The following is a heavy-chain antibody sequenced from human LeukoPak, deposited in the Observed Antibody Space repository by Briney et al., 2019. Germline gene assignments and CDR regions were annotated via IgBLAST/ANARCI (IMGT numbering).Heavy chain of an antibody. V-gene: IGHV1-69*01. Sequence: SVKVSCKASGGTFSSYAISWVRQAPGQGLEWMGGIIPIFGTANYAQKFQGRVTITADESTSTAYMELSSLRSEDTAVYYCARDLGNDYGDFRGDYWGRGTLVTVSS. D-gene: IGHD4-17*01. CDR1: GGTFSSYA. CDR3: ARDLGNDYGDFRGDY. CDR2: IIPIFGTA. J-gene: IGHJ4*02.